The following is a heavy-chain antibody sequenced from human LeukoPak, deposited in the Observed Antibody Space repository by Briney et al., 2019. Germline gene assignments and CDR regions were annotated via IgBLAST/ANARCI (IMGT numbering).Heavy chain of an antibody. V-gene: IGHV3-30*02. CDR2: IRSDSSNQ. D-gene: IGHD3-16*02. CDR3: AKATNYGAFGGVIVGDY. Sequence: GGSLRLSCAAPGFNFSTYGIHWVRQAPGKGPEWVAFIRSDSSNQYYADSVKGRFTISRDNSKNTLYLQMNSLRAEDTAVYYCAKATNYGAFGGVIVGDYWGQGTLVTVSS. J-gene: IGHJ4*02. CDR1: GFNFSTYG.